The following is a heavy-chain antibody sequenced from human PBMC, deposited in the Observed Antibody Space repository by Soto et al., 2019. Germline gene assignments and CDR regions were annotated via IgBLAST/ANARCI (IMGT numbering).Heavy chain of an antibody. CDR2: IYWNDDK. Sequence: QITLKESGPTLVKPTQTLTLTCTFSGFSLSTSGVGVGWIRQPPGKALEWLALIYWNDDKRYSPSLKSRLTIAQDTSKNQVVLTMTNIEPVDTATYYCPLSGMTHWGFLSPPFPPDYFDSWGQGTLVTVSS. J-gene: IGHJ4*02. D-gene: IGHD3-3*01. CDR1: GFSLSTSGVG. V-gene: IGHV2-5*01. CDR3: PLSGMTHWGFLSPPFPPDYFDS.